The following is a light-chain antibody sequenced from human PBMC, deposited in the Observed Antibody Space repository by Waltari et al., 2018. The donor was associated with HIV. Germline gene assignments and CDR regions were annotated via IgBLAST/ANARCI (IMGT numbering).Light chain of an antibody. Sequence: QSVLPQPPSASGTPGQRVTISCSGTNSNIGNNIFSWYQQVPGMAPQLLISRTKQRPSGVPERCSGSKSGTSASLAISGLRSEDEADYYCAAWDDSLNGVLVGGGTKLTVL. CDR3: AAWDDSLNGVL. CDR2: RTK. CDR1: NSNIGNNI. J-gene: IGLJ2*01. V-gene: IGLV1-47*01.